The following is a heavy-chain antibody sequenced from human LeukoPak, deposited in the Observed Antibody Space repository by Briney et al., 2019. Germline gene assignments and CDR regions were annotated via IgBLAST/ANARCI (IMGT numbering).Heavy chain of an antibody. Sequence: ASVEVSCKASGYTFTGYDMHWVRQASGQGREWMGRINPNSGGTNYAQKFQGRVTMTRDTSISTAYMELSRMRSDDTAVYYCARGRYDSSGYYFLYFDYWGQGTLVTVSS. CDR1: GYTFTGYD. D-gene: IGHD3-22*01. CDR2: INPNSGGT. V-gene: IGHV1-2*06. CDR3: ARGRYDSSGYYFLYFDY. J-gene: IGHJ4*02.